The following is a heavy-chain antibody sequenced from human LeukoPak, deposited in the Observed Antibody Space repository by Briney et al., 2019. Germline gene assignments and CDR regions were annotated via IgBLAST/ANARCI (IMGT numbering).Heavy chain of an antibody. CDR1: GDSISNDY. J-gene: IGHJ4*02. V-gene: IGHV4-4*07. Sequence: SETLSLTCTVSGDSISNDYLTWIRQPAGKGLEWIGRFYTSENINYNPSLKSRVTMSVDTSKNQFSLNLTSVTAADTAVYYCARSAVGTADFDYWGQGTLVTVSS. D-gene: IGHD6-13*01. CDR2: FYTSENI. CDR3: ARSAVGTADFDY.